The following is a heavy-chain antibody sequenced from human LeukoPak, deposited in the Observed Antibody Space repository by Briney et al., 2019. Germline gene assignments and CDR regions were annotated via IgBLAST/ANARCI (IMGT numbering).Heavy chain of an antibody. D-gene: IGHD3-22*01. Sequence: SETLSLTCTVSGGSISSSSYYWGWIRQPPGKGLEWIGSIYYSGSTYYNPSLKSRVTISVDTSKNQFSLKLSSVTAADTAVYYCAKGANYYDSSGYYHAPNWFDPWGQGTLVTVSS. J-gene: IGHJ5*02. CDR2: IYYSGST. CDR1: GGSISSSSYY. V-gene: IGHV4-39*07. CDR3: AKGANYYDSSGYYHAPNWFDP.